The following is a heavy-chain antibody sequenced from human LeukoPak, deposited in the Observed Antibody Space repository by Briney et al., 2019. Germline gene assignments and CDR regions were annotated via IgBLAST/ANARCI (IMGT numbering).Heavy chain of an antibody. J-gene: IGHJ4*02. Sequence: TGGSLRLSCAASGFTFSSYGMHWVRQGPGRGLEWVAVMSYDGSNKDYADSVKGRFTISRDNYKNTLYVQMNSLRAEDTAVYYCAKDSSGGWLRSYYFDSWGQGTLVTVSS. CDR1: GFTFSSYG. CDR2: MSYDGSNK. V-gene: IGHV3-30*18. D-gene: IGHD5-24*01. CDR3: AKDSSGGWLRSYYFDS.